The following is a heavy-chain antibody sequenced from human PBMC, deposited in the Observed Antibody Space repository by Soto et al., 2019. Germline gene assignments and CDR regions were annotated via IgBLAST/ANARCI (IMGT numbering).Heavy chain of an antibody. D-gene: IGHD1-1*01. CDR3: VRDGTKTLRDWFDP. CDR2: IYATGTT. J-gene: IGHJ5*02. CDR1: GASISGFY. Sequence: LSLTSTVSGASISGFYWSWIRKSAGKGLDWIGRIYATGTTDYNPSLKSRVMMSVDTSKKQFSLKLRSVTAADTAVYYCVRDGTKTLRDWFDPWGQGISVTVSS. V-gene: IGHV4-4*07.